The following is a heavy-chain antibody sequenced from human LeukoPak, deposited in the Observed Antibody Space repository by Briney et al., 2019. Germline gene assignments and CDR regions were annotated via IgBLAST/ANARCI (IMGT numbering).Heavy chain of an antibody. CDR1: GFSFSSYS. CDR3: ARGLYYYGTDAFDI. D-gene: IGHD3-16*01. CDR2: ISASGNYI. Sequence: TGGSLRLSCAAPGFSFSSYSMDWVRQAPGRGLEWVSSISASGNYICYADSVKGRFTISRDSAENSLYLQMNSLGAEDTAVYYCARGLYYYGTDAFDIWGQGTMVTVS. J-gene: IGHJ3*02. V-gene: IGHV3-21*01.